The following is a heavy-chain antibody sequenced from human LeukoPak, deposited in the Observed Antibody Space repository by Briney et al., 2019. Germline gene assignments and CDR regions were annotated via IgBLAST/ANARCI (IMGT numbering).Heavy chain of an antibody. V-gene: IGHV3-11*01. CDR2: ISSSGSTI. CDR3: AREIWFGAQTWFDH. Sequence: GGSLRLSCAASGFTFSDYYMSWIRQAPGKGLEWVSYISSSGSTIYYADSVKGRFTISRDNAKNSLYLQMNSLRAEDTAVYYCAREIWFGAQTWFDHWGQGTLVTVSS. J-gene: IGHJ5*02. CDR1: GFTFSDYY. D-gene: IGHD3-10*01.